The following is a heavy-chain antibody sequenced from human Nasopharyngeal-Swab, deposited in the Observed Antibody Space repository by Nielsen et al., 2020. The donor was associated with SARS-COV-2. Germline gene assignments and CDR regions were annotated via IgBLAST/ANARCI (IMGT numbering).Heavy chain of an antibody. Sequence: SQTLSLTCAISGDRVSSNNVGWNWISQSPSRGLEWLGRTYYGSKWYNHYAPSVKSRVTIKPDTSKNQFSLQMDSVTPEDSAVYYCARGFLQTGFDYWGQGTLVTVSS. CDR3: ARGFLQTGFDY. J-gene: IGHJ4*02. CDR1: GDRVSSNNVG. D-gene: IGHD3-9*01. CDR2: TYYGSKWYN. V-gene: IGHV6-1*01.